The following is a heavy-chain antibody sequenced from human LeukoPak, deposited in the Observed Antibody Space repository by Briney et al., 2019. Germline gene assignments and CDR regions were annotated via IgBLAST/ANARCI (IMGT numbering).Heavy chain of an antibody. CDR1: GGTFSSYA. CDR3: ARGRQQLVWGYFDY. J-gene: IGHJ4*02. D-gene: IGHD6-13*01. V-gene: IGHV1-69*06. Sequence: ASAKVSCKASGGTFSSYAISWVRQAPGQGLEWMGGIIPIFGTANYAQKFQGRVTITADKSTSTAYMELSSLRSEDTAVYYCARGRQQLVWGYFDYWGQGTLVTVSS. CDR2: IIPIFGTA.